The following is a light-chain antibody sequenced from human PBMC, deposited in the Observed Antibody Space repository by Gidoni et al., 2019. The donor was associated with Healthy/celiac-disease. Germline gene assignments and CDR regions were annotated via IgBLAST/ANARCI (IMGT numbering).Light chain of an antibody. CDR2: DAS. V-gene: IGKV3-11*01. Sequence: EIVLTQSPATLSLSPGERATLSCRASQSVSSYLAWYQQKPGQAPRLLIYDASNRATGIPARFSGSWSGTDFTLTISSLEPEDFAVYYCQQRSNWPPGALTFGGGTKVEIK. J-gene: IGKJ4*01. CDR3: QQRSNWPPGALT. CDR1: QSVSSY.